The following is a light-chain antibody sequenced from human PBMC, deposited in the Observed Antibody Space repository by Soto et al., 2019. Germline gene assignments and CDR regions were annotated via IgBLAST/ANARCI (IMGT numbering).Light chain of an antibody. Sequence: EIVLTQSPATLSLSPGERATLSCRASQSVSSYLAWYQQKPGQAPRLLIYDASNRATGIPARFSGSGSVTDFTLTISSLEPEYFAVYYCQQRSNWPPYTFGQGTKLEIK. V-gene: IGKV3-11*01. CDR1: QSVSSY. CDR3: QQRSNWPPYT. J-gene: IGKJ2*01. CDR2: DAS.